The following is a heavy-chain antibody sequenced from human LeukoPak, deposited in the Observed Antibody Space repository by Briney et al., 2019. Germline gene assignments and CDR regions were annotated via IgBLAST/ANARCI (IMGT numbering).Heavy chain of an antibody. J-gene: IGHJ5*02. CDR1: GGSISSYY. Sequence: SETLSLTCTVSGGSISSYYWSWIRQPPGKGLEWIGYIYYSGSTNYNPSLKSRVTISVDTSKNQFSLKLSSVTAADTAVYYCARDLPFDPWGQGTLVTVSS. V-gene: IGHV4-59*01. D-gene: IGHD5/OR15-5a*01. CDR2: IYYSGST. CDR3: ARDLPFDP.